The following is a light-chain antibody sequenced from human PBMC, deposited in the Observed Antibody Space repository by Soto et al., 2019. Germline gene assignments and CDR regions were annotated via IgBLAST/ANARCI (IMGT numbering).Light chain of an antibody. CDR3: CSYAGSNYV. CDR1: SSDVGGYNY. Sequence: QSALTQPRSVSGSPGQSVTISCTGTSSDVGGYNYVSWYQQHPGKAPKVMIYDVSKRPSGVPDRFSGSKSGNTASLTISGLQAEDDSDYYCCSYAGSNYVFGTGTKLTVL. J-gene: IGLJ1*01. V-gene: IGLV2-11*01. CDR2: DVS.